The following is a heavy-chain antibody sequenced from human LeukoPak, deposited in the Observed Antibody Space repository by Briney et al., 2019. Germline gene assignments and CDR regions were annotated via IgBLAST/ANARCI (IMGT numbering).Heavy chain of an antibody. CDR3: AREDYDDSGAWYFDL. CDR2: IYHSGST. Sequence: PSETLSLTCNVSGYSISSGYYWAWIRQSPGKGLEWIGSIYHSGSTYYNPSLKSRVTMSVDTSKKQFSLKLSSVTAADTAVYYCAREDYDDSGAWYFDLWGRGTLVTVSS. CDR1: GYSISSGYY. D-gene: IGHD3-3*01. J-gene: IGHJ2*01. V-gene: IGHV4-38-2*02.